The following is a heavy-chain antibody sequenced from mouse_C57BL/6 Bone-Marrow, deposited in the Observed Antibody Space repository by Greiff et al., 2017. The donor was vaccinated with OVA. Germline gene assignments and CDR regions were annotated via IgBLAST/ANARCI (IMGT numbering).Heavy chain of an antibody. D-gene: IGHD1-1*01. CDR3: VRQPPYYYGSSHWYFDV. V-gene: IGHV10-1*01. Sequence: EVKVVESGGGLVQPKGSLKLSCAASGFSFNTYAMNWVRQAPGKGLEWVARIRSKSNNYATYYADSVKDRFTISRDDSESMLYLQMNNLKTEDTAMYYCVRQPPYYYGSSHWYFDVWGTGTTVTVSS. J-gene: IGHJ1*03. CDR1: GFSFNTYA. CDR2: IRSKSNNYAT.